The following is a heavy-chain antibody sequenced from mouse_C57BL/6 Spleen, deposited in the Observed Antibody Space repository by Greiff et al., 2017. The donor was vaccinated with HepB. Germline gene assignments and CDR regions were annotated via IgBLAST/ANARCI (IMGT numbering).Heavy chain of an antibody. J-gene: IGHJ3*01. V-gene: IGHV5-4*01. Sequence: EVQLVESGGGLVKPGGSLKLSCAASGFTFSSYAMSWVRQTPEKRLEWVATISDGGSYTYYPDNVKGRFTISRDNAKNNLYLQMSHLKSEDTAMYYCARWKNYDYDGAWFAYWGQETLVTVSA. D-gene: IGHD2-4*01. CDR1: GFTFSSYA. CDR3: ARWKNYDYDGAWFAY. CDR2: ISDGGSYT.